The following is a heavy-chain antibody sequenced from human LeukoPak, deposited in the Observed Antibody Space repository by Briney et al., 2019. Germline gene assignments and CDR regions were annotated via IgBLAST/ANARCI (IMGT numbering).Heavy chain of an antibody. Sequence: GGSLRLSCAASGFTFSSYAMSWVRQAPGQGLVWVSAISGSVVTTYNADTVKGRFTISRDNSKNTLYLQMNGQRAEDTGVYYCAKYFEGVLRWFGELLTLDYWGQGPLVTVSS. CDR1: GFTFSSYA. J-gene: IGHJ4*02. V-gene: IGHV3-23*01. D-gene: IGHD3-10*01. CDR3: AKYFEGVLRWFGELLTLDY. CDR2: ISGSVVTT.